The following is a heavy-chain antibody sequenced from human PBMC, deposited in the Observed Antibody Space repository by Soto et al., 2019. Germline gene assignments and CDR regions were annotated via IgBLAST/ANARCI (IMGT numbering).Heavy chain of an antibody. CDR2: INPEETTT. Sequence: EVQLVESGGDLVQPGWSLRLSCAASGFSFSTFWMHWVRQVPGKGLVWVSRINPEETTTTYADSVRGRFTISRDNAKNTLYLHMNSLRADDTAVYYCARGGLEPVDYWGQGTLVTVFS. D-gene: IGHD2-2*01. J-gene: IGHJ4*02. CDR1: GFSFSTFW. V-gene: IGHV3-74*01. CDR3: ARGGLEPVDY.